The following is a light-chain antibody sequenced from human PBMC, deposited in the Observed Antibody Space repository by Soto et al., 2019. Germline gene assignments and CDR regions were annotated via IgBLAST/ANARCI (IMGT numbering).Light chain of an antibody. J-gene: IGKJ2*01. Sequence: DIVLTQSPVILSLSPGDSATLSCRASERVATSYFAWYQQRRGQAPTLLIYDTSTRATGVPDRFTGSGSGTEFTLTISSVEPEDFAVYYCQQDGRSPLYTFGQGTQLEI. CDR1: ERVATSY. CDR2: DTS. V-gene: IGKV3-20*01. CDR3: QQDGRSPLYT.